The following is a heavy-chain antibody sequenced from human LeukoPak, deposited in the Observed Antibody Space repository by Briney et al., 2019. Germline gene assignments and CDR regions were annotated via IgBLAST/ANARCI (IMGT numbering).Heavy chain of an antibody. CDR3: ARQFYSSAWYYFDY. Sequence: SETLSLTCTVSGGSISTYYWSWIWQPPGKGLEWIGYIYYSGSTNYNPSLKSRVTISVDTSKNQFSLKLSSVTAADTAVYYCARQFYSSAWYYFDYWGQGTLVTVSS. V-gene: IGHV4-59*01. CDR1: GGSISTYY. J-gene: IGHJ4*02. CDR2: IYYSGST. D-gene: IGHD6-19*01.